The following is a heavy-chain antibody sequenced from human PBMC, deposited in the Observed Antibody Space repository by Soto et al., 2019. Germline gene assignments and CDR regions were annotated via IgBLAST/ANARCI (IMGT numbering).Heavy chain of an antibody. J-gene: IGHJ6*04. Sequence: QVQLVQSGAEVKKPGSSVKVSCKASGGTFSSYAISWVRQAPGQGLEWMGGIIPIFGTANYAQKFQGRVTIPAHESRSTADRELSSLRSEDTAVYYWASPPVAATYYAGMDVWGRGTTVTVPS. CDR3: ASPPVAATYYAGMDV. D-gene: IGHD1-26*01. CDR2: IIPIFGTA. V-gene: IGHV1-69*12. CDR1: GGTFSSYA.